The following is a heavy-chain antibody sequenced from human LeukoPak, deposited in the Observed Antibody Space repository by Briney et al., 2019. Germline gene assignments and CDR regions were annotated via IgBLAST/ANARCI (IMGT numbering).Heavy chain of an antibody. Sequence: GGTLRLSCAASGFTFSSYGMSWVRQAPGKGLEWVSAVIGSGGSTYYADSVKGRFTISRDNSKSTLYLQMNSLRAEDTAVYYCAKARSGYYYMDVWGKGTTVTVSS. CDR3: AKARSGYYYMDV. J-gene: IGHJ6*03. CDR2: VIGSGGST. V-gene: IGHV3-23*01. CDR1: GFTFSSYG. D-gene: IGHD3-10*01.